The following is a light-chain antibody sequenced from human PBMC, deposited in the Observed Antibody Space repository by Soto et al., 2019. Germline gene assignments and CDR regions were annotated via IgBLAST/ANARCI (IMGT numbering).Light chain of an antibody. J-gene: IGKJ2*01. CDR3: QSYNDWPFT. CDR1: ESLSTY. CDR2: GAS. V-gene: IGKV3-15*01. Sequence: EIVMTQSPATLSVSPGERVTLSCRASESLSTYLAWYQQTPGQAPRLLIYGASTKATGIPARFSGSGSATDFTLAISSLQSGDFAVYYCQSYNDWPFTFGQGTKLEI.